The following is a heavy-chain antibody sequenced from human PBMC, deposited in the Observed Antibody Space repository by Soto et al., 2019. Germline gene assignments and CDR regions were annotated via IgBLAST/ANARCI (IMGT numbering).Heavy chain of an antibody. CDR2: SGSGGNT. V-gene: IGHV3-23*01. J-gene: IGHJ4*02. CDR1: GITFSGYV. Sequence: EVQLLESGGGLVQPGGSLRLSCAASGITFSGYVMSWLRQAPGTGMEWVSTSGSGGNTYYADSVKGRFTISKDNSKNTLFLQINGLSAEDKAVYYCASLVGTTGAKYFDNWGQGTLVTVAS. CDR3: ASLVGTTGAKYFDN. D-gene: IGHD1-1*01.